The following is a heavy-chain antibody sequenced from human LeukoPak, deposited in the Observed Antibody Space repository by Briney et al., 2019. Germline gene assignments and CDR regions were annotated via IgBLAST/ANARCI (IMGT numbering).Heavy chain of an antibody. CDR1: GGTFSSYA. CDR2: IIPIFGTA. J-gene: IGHJ4*02. V-gene: IGHV1-69*05. Sequence: ASVKVSCKASGGTFSSYAISWVRQAPGQGLEWMGRIIPIFGTANYAQKFQGRVTITTDESTSTAYMELSSLGSEDTAVYYCARTAGIDGSGSYYIQPFDYWGQGTLVTVSS. CDR3: ARTAGIDGSGSYYIQPFDY. D-gene: IGHD3-10*01.